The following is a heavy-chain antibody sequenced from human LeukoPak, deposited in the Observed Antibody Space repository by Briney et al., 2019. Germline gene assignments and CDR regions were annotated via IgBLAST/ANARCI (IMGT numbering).Heavy chain of an antibody. CDR3: AGLTTRGDDY. V-gene: IGHV5-51*01. D-gene: IGHD1-14*01. Sequence: GEALKFSCKGSGYSFTSYWIGWVRQLPGKGLEEVVIIYPGDCDTRYSPSFQGQVTISADKSISTAYLQWSSLKASDTAMYYCAGLTTRGDDYWGQGTLVTVSS. CDR2: IYPGDCDT. J-gene: IGHJ4*02. CDR1: GYSFTSYW.